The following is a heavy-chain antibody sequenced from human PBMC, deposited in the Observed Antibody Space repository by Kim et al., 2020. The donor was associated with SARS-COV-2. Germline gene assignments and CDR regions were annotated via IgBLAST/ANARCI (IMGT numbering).Heavy chain of an antibody. CDR3: TSKYYYDTSGYYYADW. Sequence: SETLSLTCTVSSHSTSSGHYWGWIRQSPGKGLEWIGSVHQSSMTYYNPSLRSRVTISIDTSKNQFSLRLNSVTAADTAVYYCTSKYYYDTSGYYYADWWGQGTLVTVSS. D-gene: IGHD3-22*01. V-gene: IGHV4-38-2*02. J-gene: IGHJ4*02. CDR1: SHSTSSGHY. CDR2: VHQSSMT.